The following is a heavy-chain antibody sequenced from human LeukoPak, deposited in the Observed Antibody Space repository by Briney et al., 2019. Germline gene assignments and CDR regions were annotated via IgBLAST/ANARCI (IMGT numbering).Heavy chain of an antibody. Sequence: GESLKISCKGSGYTFTSYWSGWVRQMPGKGLEWMGIIYPGDSDTRYSPSFQGQVTISADKSISTAYLQWSSLKASDTAMYYCARHRRDYYYYMDVWGKGTTVTVSS. J-gene: IGHJ6*03. CDR2: IYPGDSDT. V-gene: IGHV5-51*01. CDR1: GYTFTSYW. CDR3: ARHRRDYYYYMDV.